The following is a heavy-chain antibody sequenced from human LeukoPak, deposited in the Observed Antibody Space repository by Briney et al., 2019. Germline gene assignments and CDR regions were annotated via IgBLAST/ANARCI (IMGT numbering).Heavy chain of an antibody. CDR2: ISGSGGST. Sequence: GGSLRLSCAAPGFTFSSYAMSWVRQAPGKGLEWVSAISGSGGSTYYADSVKGRFTISRDNSKNTLYLQMNSLRAEDTAVYYCARRGILTGPLDYWGQGTLVTVSS. CDR1: GFTFSSYA. J-gene: IGHJ4*02. D-gene: IGHD3-9*01. CDR3: ARRGILTGPLDY. V-gene: IGHV3-23*01.